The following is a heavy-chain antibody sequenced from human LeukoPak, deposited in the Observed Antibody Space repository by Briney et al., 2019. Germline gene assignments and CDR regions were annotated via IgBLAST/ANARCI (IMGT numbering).Heavy chain of an antibody. Sequence: ASVKVSCKASGYTFTSYGISWVRQAPGQGLEWMGWISAYNGNTNYAQKLQGRVTMTTDTSTSTAYMELRSLRSDDTAVYYCARVIGYCSGGSCYSTAGGYYYYYYMDVWGKGTTVTVSS. CDR1: GYTFTSYG. D-gene: IGHD2-15*01. V-gene: IGHV1-18*01. CDR3: ARVIGYCSGGSCYSTAGGYYYYYYMDV. CDR2: ISAYNGNT. J-gene: IGHJ6*03.